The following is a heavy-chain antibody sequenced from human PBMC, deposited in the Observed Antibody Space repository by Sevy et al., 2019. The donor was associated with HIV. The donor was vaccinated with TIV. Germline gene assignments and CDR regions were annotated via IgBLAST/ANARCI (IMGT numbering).Heavy chain of an antibody. D-gene: IGHD2-15*01. Sequence: CGYLRLSCAASGFTFSDYYMSWIRQAPGKGLEWVSYISNSGRTIYYADSVKGRFTISRDNAKNSMYLQMNSLRDEDTAVYDCAGEYDGRNAYEIWGQGTMVHVSS. CDR1: GFTFSDYY. CDR3: AGEYDGRNAYEI. J-gene: IGHJ3*02. CDR2: ISNSGRTI. V-gene: IGHV3-11*01.